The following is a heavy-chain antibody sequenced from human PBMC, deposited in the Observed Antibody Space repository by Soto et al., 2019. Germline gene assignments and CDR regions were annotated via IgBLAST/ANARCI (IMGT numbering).Heavy chain of an antibody. Sequence: PSETLSLTCAVYGGSFSGYYWSWIRQPPGKGLEWIGEINHSGSTNYNPSLKSRVTISVDTSKNQFSLKLSSVTAADTAVYYCARSPIAAAEVDYYYYYGMDVWGQGTTVT. V-gene: IGHV4-34*01. D-gene: IGHD6-13*01. CDR2: INHSGST. J-gene: IGHJ6*02. CDR1: GGSFSGYY. CDR3: ARSPIAAAEVDYYYYYGMDV.